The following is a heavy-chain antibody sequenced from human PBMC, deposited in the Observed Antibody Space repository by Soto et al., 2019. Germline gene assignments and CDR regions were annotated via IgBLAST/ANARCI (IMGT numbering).Heavy chain of an antibody. J-gene: IGHJ4*02. V-gene: IGHV3-33*01. D-gene: IGHD6-13*01. Sequence: QVQLVESGGGVVQPGRSLRLSCAASGFTFSSYGMHWVRQAPGKGLEWVAVIWYDGSNKYYADSVKGRFTISRDNSKNTVYLQMNSLRAEDTAVYYCARGPYSSSRYGDYWGQGTLVTVSS. CDR1: GFTFSSYG. CDR2: IWYDGSNK. CDR3: ARGPYSSSRYGDY.